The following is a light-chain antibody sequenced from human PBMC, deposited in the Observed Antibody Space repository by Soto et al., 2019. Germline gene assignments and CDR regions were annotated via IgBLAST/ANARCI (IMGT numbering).Light chain of an antibody. CDR1: SSDIGRYNY. Sequence: QSALTQPASVSGSPGQSITISCTGSSSDIGRYNYVSWYQQLPGKAPKLIIYEVSNRPSGVSDRFSGSKSGNTASLSISGLQTEDEADYYCSSYRTGSRVFGGGTKLTVL. V-gene: IGLV2-14*03. CDR2: EVS. CDR3: SSYRTGSRV. J-gene: IGLJ2*01.